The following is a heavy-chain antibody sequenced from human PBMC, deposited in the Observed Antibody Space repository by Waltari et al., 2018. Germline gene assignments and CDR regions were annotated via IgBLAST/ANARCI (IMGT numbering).Heavy chain of an antibody. Sequence: QVQLQESGPGLVKPSETLSLTCAVSGYSISSGYYWGWIRQPPGKGLEWIGSIYHSGSTYYNPSLKSRVTISVNTSKNQFSLKLSSVTAADTAVYYCARLADFWGQGTLVTVSS. CDR3: ARLADF. CDR1: GYSISSGYY. CDR2: IYHSGST. J-gene: IGHJ4*02. V-gene: IGHV4-38-2*01.